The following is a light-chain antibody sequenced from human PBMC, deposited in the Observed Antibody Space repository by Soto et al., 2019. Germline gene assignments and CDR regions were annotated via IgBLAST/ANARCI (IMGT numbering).Light chain of an antibody. V-gene: IGKV1-8*01. J-gene: IGKJ2*01. Sequence: AIRMTQSPSSFSASTGDRVTITCRASQGISSYLAWYQQKPGKAPKLLIYAASTLQSGVASRFSGSGSGTDFTRTISCLQSEDFATYYCQQYYSYPQTFGQGTKLQ. CDR3: QQYYSYPQT. CDR1: QGISSY. CDR2: AAS.